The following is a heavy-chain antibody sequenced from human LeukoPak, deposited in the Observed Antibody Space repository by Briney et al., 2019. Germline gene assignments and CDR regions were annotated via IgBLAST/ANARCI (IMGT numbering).Heavy chain of an antibody. CDR3: ATDPPVAALLGGWFDP. CDR2: MNPNSGNT. D-gene: IGHD2-15*01. V-gene: IGHV1-8*02. J-gene: IGHJ5*02. CDR1: GYTFTSYD. Sequence: ASVKVSCKASGYTFTSYDINWVRQATGQGLEWMGWMNPNSGNTGYAQKFQGRVTMTEDTSTDTAYMELSSLRSEDTAVYYCATDPPVAALLGGWFDPWGQGTLVTVSS.